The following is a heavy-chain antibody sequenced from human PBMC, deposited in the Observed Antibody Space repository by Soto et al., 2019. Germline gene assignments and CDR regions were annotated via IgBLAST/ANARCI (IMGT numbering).Heavy chain of an antibody. CDR3: AGGNADDYRDSGDGDY. CDR2: IIPIFGTA. V-gene: IGHV1-69*12. CDR1: GGTFSSYA. J-gene: IGHJ4*02. Sequence: QVQLVQSGAEVKKPGSSVKVSCKASGGTFSSYAISWVRQAPGQGLEWMGGIIPIFGTANYAQKFQGRVTITADESTRTGYMELRSLRTEDTGVYYCAGGNADDYRDSGDGDYWGQGTLVTVSS. D-gene: IGHD4-17*01.